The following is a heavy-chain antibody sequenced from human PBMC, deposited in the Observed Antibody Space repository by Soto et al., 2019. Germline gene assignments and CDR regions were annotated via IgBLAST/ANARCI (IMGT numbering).Heavy chain of an antibody. Sequence: GGSLRLSCAASGFTFSSYGMHWVRQAPGKGLEWVAVISYDGSNKYYADSVKGRFTISRDNSKNTLYLQMNSLRAEDTAVYYCAKDYRPYGSGSLGAFAIWGQGTLVTVSS. V-gene: IGHV3-30*18. CDR1: GFTFSSYG. J-gene: IGHJ3*02. CDR3: AKDYRPYGSGSLGAFAI. CDR2: ISYDGSNK. D-gene: IGHD3-10*01.